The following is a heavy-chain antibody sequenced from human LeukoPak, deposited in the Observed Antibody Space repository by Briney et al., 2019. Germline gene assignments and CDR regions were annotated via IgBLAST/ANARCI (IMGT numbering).Heavy chain of an antibody. CDR2: ILNDGSQE. J-gene: IGHJ3*02. CDR1: GFTFSSYG. D-gene: IGHD3-16*01. CDR3: ARDDALGDNALDI. Sequence: PGRSLRLSCAASGFTFSSYGMHWVRQAPGKGLEWVAVILNDGSQEKYADSVKGRFTISRDKSKNTLFLQMNSLRAEDTAVYYCARDDALGDNALDIWGQGTMVTVSS. V-gene: IGHV3-33*01.